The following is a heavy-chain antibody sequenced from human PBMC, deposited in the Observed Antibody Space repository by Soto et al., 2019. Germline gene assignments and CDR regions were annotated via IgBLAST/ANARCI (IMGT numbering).Heavy chain of an antibody. J-gene: IGHJ4*02. V-gene: IGHV4-59*08. Sequence: SETLSLTCTVSGGTIRSYYGSVNRQTPGTGLARIGYIYYSRSTHYNPSLKSRVTISVDTSKNQFSLKLSSVTAADTAVYCCARLTIFGPLAPFDYWGQGTLVTVSS. D-gene: IGHD3-3*01. CDR3: ARLTIFGPLAPFDY. CDR1: GGTIRSYY. CDR2: IYYSRST.